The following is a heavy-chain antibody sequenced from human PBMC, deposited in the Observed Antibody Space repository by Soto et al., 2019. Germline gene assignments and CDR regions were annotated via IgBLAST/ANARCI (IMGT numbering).Heavy chain of an antibody. Sequence: EVQLLESGGGLVQPGGSLRLSCAGSGLTFSSYAMRWVRQAPGKGLEWVSGISASGDDTYYADSVRGRFTFSRDNSKDTLFLQMNSLRAEDTAIYYCAKVRGSIGYYYYGMDGWGQGATVTVSS. CDR3: AKVRGSIGYYYYGMDG. CDR1: GLTFSSYA. CDR2: ISASGDDT. V-gene: IGHV3-23*01. D-gene: IGHD3-10*01. J-gene: IGHJ6*02.